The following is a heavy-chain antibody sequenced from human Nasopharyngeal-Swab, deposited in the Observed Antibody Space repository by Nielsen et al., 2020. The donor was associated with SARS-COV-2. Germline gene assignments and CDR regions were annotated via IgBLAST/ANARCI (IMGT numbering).Heavy chain of an antibody. CDR1: GFTFSSYS. CDR2: ISSSGSTI. D-gene: IGHD6-19*01. V-gene: IGHV3-48*04. J-gene: IGHJ6*02. CDR3: ARNPPGIAVAGYYYYYGMDV. Sequence: GGSLRLSCAASGFTFSSYSINWVRQAPGKGPEWVSYISSSGSTIYYADSVKGRFTISRDNAKNSLYLQMNSLRAEDTAVYYCARNPPGIAVAGYYYYYGMDVWGQGTTVTVSS.